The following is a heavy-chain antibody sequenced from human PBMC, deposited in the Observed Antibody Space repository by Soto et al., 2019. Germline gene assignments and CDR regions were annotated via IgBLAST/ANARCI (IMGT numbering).Heavy chain of an antibody. Sequence: SLRLSCSPSGFRFSDYYFSWIRQAPGKGLEWVSYISSSGHYTNYADSVKGRFTISRDNSKNTLYLRMNSLRAEDTAVYYCARGSGSSAYSHFDYWGQGTLVTVSS. V-gene: IGHV3-11*05. CDR3: ARGSGSSAYSHFDY. CDR2: ISSSGHYT. CDR1: GFRFSDYY. J-gene: IGHJ4*02. D-gene: IGHD3-22*01.